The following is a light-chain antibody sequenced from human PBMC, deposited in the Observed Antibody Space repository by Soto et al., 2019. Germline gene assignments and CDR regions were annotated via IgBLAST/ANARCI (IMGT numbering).Light chain of an antibody. J-gene: IGLJ2*01. CDR1: SSDVGGYNY. V-gene: IGLV2-11*01. CDR2: DVT. Sequence: QSALTQTRSVSGSPGQSVTISCTGTSSDVGGYNYVSWYQQHPDTAPKLLIYDVTKRPSGVPDRFSGSKSGNTASLTISGLHADDEADYFCSSYADPYTFVNFGGGTKLTVL. CDR3: SSYADPYTFVN.